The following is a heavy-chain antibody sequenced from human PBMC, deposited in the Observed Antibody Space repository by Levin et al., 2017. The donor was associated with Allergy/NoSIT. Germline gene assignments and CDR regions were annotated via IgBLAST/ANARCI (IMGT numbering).Heavy chain of an antibody. CDR2: IDHSGST. J-gene: IGHJ4*02. D-gene: IGHD4-17*01. CDR3: ARDRGGDYGDYYFDS. V-gene: IGHV4-4*02. Sequence: SQTLSLTCDVSGASIRSKNWWSWVRQPPGKGLEWIGEIDHSGSTNYNPSLESRVTISADKSKSQFSLKLTSLTAADTAVYYCARDRGGDYGDYYFDSWGQGTLVTVSS. CDR1: GASIRSKNW.